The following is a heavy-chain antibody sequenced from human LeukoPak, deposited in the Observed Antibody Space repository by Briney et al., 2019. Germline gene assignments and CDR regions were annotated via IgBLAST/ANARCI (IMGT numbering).Heavy chain of an antibody. Sequence: ASVKVSCTASGYTFTSHAMHWVRQAPGQRLEWMGWINAGNGNTKYSQKFQGRVTITRDTSASTAYMELSSLRSEDTAVYYCARDYYDSSGYYSQYYFDYWGQGTLVTVSS. J-gene: IGHJ4*02. D-gene: IGHD3-22*01. CDR1: GYTFTSHA. CDR3: ARDYYDSSGYYSQYYFDY. CDR2: INAGNGNT. V-gene: IGHV1-3*01.